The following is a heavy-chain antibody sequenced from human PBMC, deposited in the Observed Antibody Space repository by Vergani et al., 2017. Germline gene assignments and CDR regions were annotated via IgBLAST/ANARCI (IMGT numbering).Heavy chain of an antibody. J-gene: IGHJ6*02. Sequence: QVQLVQSGAEMKQPGSSVKVSCKSSGGTFSSYTFIWVRLAPGQGLDWMGSIVPILDRKEYAQKFQGRVAITADTSTSTVYMELSSLRSEDTAVYYCARDLGRSRVNSHYGMGVWGQGTTVTVSS. D-gene: IGHD4-23*01. CDR1: GGTFSSYT. V-gene: IGHV1-69*08. CDR2: IVPILDRK. CDR3: ARDLGRSRVNSHYGMGV.